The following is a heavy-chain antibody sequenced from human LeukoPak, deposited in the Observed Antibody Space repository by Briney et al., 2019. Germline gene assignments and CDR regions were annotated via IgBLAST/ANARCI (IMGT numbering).Heavy chain of an antibody. D-gene: IGHD3-3*01. Sequence: GGSLRLSCAASGFIFSSHAMAWVRQAPGKGLEWVSLITGNGGSTYYADSVKGRFTISRDNSKNTLFLQMNSLRAEDTAVYYCKGAWSWGQGTLVTASS. V-gene: IGHV3-23*01. CDR2: ITGNGGST. CDR1: GFIFSSHA. CDR3: KGAWS. J-gene: IGHJ4*02.